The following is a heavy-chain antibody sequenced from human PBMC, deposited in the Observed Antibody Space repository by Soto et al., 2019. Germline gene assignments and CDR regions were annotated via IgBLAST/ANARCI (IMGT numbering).Heavy chain of an antibody. CDR3: AXXXDKFGELLSRGHRYYYGMDV. J-gene: IGHJ6*02. Sequence: SVKVSCKASGFTFTSSAVQWMRQARGQRLEWIGWIVVGSGNTNYAQKFQERVTITRDMSTSTAYMELSSLRSEDTAVYYCAXXXDKFGELLSRGHRYYYGMDVWGQGTTVTVSS. V-gene: IGHV1-58*01. CDR1: GFTFTSSA. D-gene: IGHD3-10*01. CDR2: IVVGSGNT.